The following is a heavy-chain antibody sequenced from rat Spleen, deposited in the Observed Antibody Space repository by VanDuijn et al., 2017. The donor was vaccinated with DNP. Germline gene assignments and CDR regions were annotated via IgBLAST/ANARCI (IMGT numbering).Heavy chain of an antibody. CDR1: GFSFSDSA. CDR2: IIYDGSHT. Sequence: EVQLVESGGGVVQPGKSLILSCAASGFSFSDSAMAWVRQSPKMGLEWVATIIYDGSHTFYRDSVQGRFIISRDNAKTTLNLQMNSLRSEDTATYYCKVGARYWGQGVMVTVSS. CDR3: KVGARY. J-gene: IGHJ2*01. D-gene: IGHD5-1*01. V-gene: IGHV5-17*01.